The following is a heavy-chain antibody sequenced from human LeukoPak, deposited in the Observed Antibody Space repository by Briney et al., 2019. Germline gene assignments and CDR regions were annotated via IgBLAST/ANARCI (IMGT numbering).Heavy chain of an antibody. CDR3: ARGHKPLNIVATIPPTLNY. J-gene: IGHJ4*02. CDR1: GYTFTGYY. Sequence: GASVKVSCKASGYTFTGYYMHWVRQAPGQGLEWMGWINPNSGGTNYAQKFQGRVTMTRDTSKNQFSLKLSSVTAADTAVYYCARGHKPLNIVATIPPTLNYWGQGTLVTVSS. D-gene: IGHD5-12*01. CDR2: INPNSGGT. V-gene: IGHV1-2*02.